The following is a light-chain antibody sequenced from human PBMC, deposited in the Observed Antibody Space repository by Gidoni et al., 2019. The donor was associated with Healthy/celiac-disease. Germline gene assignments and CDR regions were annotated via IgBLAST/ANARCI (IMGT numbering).Light chain of an antibody. CDR3: QQRSNWQYT. CDR1: QSVSSY. J-gene: IGKJ2*01. Sequence: EIVLTQSPATLSLSPGERATLSCRASQSVSSYLAWYQQKPGQAPRLLIYDASNRATGIPARFSGSGSGTDFTLTISSLEPEDFAVYYCQQRSNWQYTFGQXTKLEIK. CDR2: DAS. V-gene: IGKV3-11*01.